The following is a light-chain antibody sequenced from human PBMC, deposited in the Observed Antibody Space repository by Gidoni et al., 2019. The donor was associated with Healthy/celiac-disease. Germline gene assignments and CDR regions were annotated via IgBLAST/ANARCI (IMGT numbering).Light chain of an antibody. Sequence: QSALTQPASVSGSPGQSLTISCTGTSSDVGGYNYVSWYQQHPGKAPKLMIYAVRNRPSGCSTRFSGSKSGNTASLTISGLQAEDEADYYCSSYTSSSTLRGVFGGGTKLTVL. J-gene: IGLJ2*01. V-gene: IGLV2-14*03. CDR2: AVR. CDR3: SSYTSSSTLRGV. CDR1: SSDVGGYNY.